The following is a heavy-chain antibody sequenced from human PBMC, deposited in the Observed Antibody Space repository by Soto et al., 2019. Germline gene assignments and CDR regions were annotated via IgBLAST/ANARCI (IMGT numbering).Heavy chain of an antibody. D-gene: IGHD3-22*01. CDR1: GFTFSSYS. V-gene: IGHV3-21*01. CDR3: ARGNYDSSGYWGLFDY. CDR2: ISSSSSYI. J-gene: IGHJ4*02. Sequence: EVQLVESGGGLVKPGGSLRLSCAASGFTFSSYSMNWVRQAPGKGLEWVSSISSSSSYIYYADSVKGRFTISRDNAKNSLYLQMNSLRAEDTAVYYCARGNYDSSGYWGLFDYWGQGTLVTVSS.